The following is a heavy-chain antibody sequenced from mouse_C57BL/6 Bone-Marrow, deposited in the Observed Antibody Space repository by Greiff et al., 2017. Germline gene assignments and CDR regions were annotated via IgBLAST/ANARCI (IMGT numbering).Heavy chain of an antibody. V-gene: IGHV1-84*01. CDR2: VYPGSGNT. J-gene: IGHJ3*01. CDR1: GYTFTDYY. Sequence: QVQLQQSGPELVKPGASVKISCKASGYTFTDYYINWVKQRPGQGLEWIGWVYPGSGNTKYNEKFKGKVTVTVDTSSSTAYMQLSSLTSEVSAVYFCARGYYGSSAWFAYWGQGTRVTVSA. CDR3: ARGYYGSSAWFAY. D-gene: IGHD1-1*01.